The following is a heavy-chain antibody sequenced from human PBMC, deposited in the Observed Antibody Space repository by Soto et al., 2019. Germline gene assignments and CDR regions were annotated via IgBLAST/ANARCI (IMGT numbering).Heavy chain of an antibody. CDR3: ARGRYGDY. V-gene: IGHV1-18*01. CDR1: GYAFTTYG. Sequence: QVHLVQSGAEVKKPGASVKVSCKGSGYAFTTYGITWVRQAHGQGLEWMGWIGAHNGNTNYAQKLQGRVTGTRDTSTSTAYMELRSLRSDDTAVDYCARGRYGDYWGQGALVTVSS. D-gene: IGHD1-1*01. CDR2: IGAHNGNT. J-gene: IGHJ4*02.